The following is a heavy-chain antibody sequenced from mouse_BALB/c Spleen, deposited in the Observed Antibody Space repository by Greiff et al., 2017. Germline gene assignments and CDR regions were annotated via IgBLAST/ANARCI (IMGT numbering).Heavy chain of an antibody. Sequence: EVKLVESGGGLVQPGGSMKISCVASGFTFSSYWLYWVRQSPGKGLEWVAEIRLKSDNYATHYAESVKGKFTISRDDSKSRLYLQMNSLRAEDTEMYYCTAYGNLFDYWGQGTTLTVSS. V-gene: IGHV6-3*01. CDR2: IRLKSDNYAT. J-gene: IGHJ2*01. D-gene: IGHD2-1*01. CDR3: TAYGNLFDY. CDR1: GFTFSSYW.